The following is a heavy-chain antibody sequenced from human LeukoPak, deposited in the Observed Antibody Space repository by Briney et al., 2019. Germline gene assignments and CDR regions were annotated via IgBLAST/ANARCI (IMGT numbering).Heavy chain of an antibody. Sequence: ASVKVSCKASGYTFTSYGIRWVRQAPGQGLEWMGWISAYNGNTNYAQTLQGRVTMTTDTSTSTAYMELRSLRSDDTAVYYCARGGIVVVPAATYYYYGMDVWGQGTTVTVSS. CDR1: GYTFTSYG. CDR2: ISAYNGNT. J-gene: IGHJ6*02. V-gene: IGHV1-18*01. D-gene: IGHD2-2*01. CDR3: ARGGIVVVPAATYYYYGMDV.